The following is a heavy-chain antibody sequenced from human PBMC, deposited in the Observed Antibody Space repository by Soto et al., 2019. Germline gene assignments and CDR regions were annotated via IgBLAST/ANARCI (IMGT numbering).Heavy chain of an antibody. J-gene: IGHJ6*03. V-gene: IGHV4-34*01. CDR1: GGSFSGYY. Sequence: PSETLSLTCAVYGGSFSGYYWSWIRQPPGKGLEWIGEINHSGSTNYNPSLKSRVTIPVDTSKNQFSLKLSSVTAADTAVYYCARVSGVLGYYYYYMDVWGKGTTVTISS. D-gene: IGHD3-10*02. CDR3: ARVSGVLGYYYYYMDV. CDR2: INHSGST.